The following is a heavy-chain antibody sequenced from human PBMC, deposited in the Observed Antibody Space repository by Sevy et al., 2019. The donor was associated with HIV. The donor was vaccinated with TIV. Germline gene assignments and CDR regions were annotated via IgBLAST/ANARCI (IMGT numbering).Heavy chain of an antibody. CDR3: ARGGGRTDWGMDV. D-gene: IGHD1-1*01. V-gene: IGHV4-59*01. CDR2: ISDSGFS. CDR1: GGSTSTYY. J-gene: IGHJ6*02. Sequence: SETLSLTCTVSGGSTSTYYWIWIRQPPGKGLEWIGYISDSGFSNDNPSLRSRVTISIDTSKNQFSLRLTSVSAADTAVYYCARGGGRTDWGMDVWGPGTTVTVSS.